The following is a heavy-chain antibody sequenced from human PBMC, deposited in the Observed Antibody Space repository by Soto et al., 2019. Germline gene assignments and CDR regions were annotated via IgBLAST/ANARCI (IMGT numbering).Heavy chain of an antibody. CDR1: GFTFSSYG. D-gene: IGHD3-10*01. Sequence: QVQLVESGGGVVQPGRSLRLSCAASGFTFSSYGMHWVRQAPGKGLEWVAVISYDGSNKYYADSVKGRFTISRDNSKNTLYLQMNSMRAEATAVYYCAKDTGGSGSYYYYYYMDVWGKGTTVTVSS. J-gene: IGHJ6*03. V-gene: IGHV3-30*18. CDR2: ISYDGSNK. CDR3: AKDTGGSGSYYYYYYMDV.